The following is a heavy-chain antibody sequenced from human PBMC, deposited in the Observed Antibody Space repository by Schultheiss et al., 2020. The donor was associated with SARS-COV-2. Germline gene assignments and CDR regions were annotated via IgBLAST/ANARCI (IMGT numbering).Heavy chain of an antibody. D-gene: IGHD1-26*01. CDR3: ARDRARDLLEKYAFDI. V-gene: IGHV1-69*13. CDR2: IIPIFGTA. J-gene: IGHJ3*02. CDR1: GGTFSSYA. Sequence: SVKVSCKASGGTFSSYAISWVRQAPGQGLEWMGGIIPIFGTANYAQKFQGRVTITADESTSTAYMGLSSLRSEDTAVYYCARDRARDLLEKYAFDIWGQGTMVTVSS.